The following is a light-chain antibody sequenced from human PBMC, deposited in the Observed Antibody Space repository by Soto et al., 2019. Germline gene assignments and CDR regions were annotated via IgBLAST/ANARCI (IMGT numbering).Light chain of an antibody. CDR1: QSVSSS. CDR2: DAS. V-gene: IGKV3-11*01. Sequence: EVVLTQSPATLSLSPGERATLSCRASQSVSSSLAWYQQKPGQAPRLLIYDASNRATGIPARFSGSGSGTDFTLTISGPEPEEFAVYYCQQRSSWPLTFGGGTKVEIK. J-gene: IGKJ4*01. CDR3: QQRSSWPLT.